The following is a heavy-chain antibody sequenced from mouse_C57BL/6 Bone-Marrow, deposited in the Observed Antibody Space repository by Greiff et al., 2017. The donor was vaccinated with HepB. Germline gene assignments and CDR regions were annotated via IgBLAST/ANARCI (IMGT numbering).Heavy chain of an antibody. CDR3: ARAYYISPWYFDV. CDR2: TFYSGIT. D-gene: IGHD2-12*01. Sequence: EVMLVESGPSLVRPSQTLSLTCTVTGFSINSDCYWIWIRQFPGNKLEYIGYTFYSGITYYNPSLESRTYITRDTSKNQFSLKLSSVTTEDTATYYCARAYYISPWYFDVWGTGTTVTVSS. CDR1: GFSINSDCY. J-gene: IGHJ1*03. V-gene: IGHV3-3*01.